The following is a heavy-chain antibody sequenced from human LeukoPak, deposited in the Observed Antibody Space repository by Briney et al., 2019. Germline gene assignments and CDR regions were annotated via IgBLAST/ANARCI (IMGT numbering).Heavy chain of an antibody. CDR2: ISSSSSYT. CDR1: GFTFSDYY. D-gene: IGHD3-10*01. V-gene: IGHV3-11*06. CDR3: ARVADGVLLWFGELNV. J-gene: IGHJ6*04. Sequence: GGSLRLSCAASGFTFSDYYMSWIRQAPGKGLEWVSYISSSSSYTNYADSVKGRFTISRDNAENSLYLQMNSLRAEDTAVYYCARVADGVLLWFGELNVWGKGTTVTVSS.